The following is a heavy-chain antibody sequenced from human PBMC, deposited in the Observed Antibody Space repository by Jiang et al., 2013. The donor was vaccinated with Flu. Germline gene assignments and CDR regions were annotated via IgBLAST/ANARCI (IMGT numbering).Heavy chain of an antibody. CDR1: NYSIISGYY. CDR3: ARGHSYGPIDF. CDR2: VHHRGSS. J-gene: IGHJ4*02. Sequence: SGSGLVKPSETLTLTCAVSNYSIISGYYWGWIRQPPGKGLEWIGAVHHRGSSDYNPSLKSRVDISLDLYTDQFSLKLTSVTAPDTAVYYCARGHSYGPIDFWGQGTLVTVSS. D-gene: IGHD5-18*01. V-gene: IGHV4-38-2*01.